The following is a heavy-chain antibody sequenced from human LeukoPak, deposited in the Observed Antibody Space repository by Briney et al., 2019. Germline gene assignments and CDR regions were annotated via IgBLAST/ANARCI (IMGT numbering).Heavy chain of an antibody. CDR3: ARGYCTGGNCYSFGY. Sequence: SGTLSLTCVVSGASVSTNNWWKWVRQAPGKGLEWIGEVYHSGLTNYSPSLKSRVSMSIDKSKNIFSLNLTSVTAADTAVYYCARGYCTGGNCYSFGYWGQGTLVIVSS. J-gene: IGHJ4*02. CDR1: GASVSTNNW. V-gene: IGHV4-4*02. CDR2: VYHSGLT. D-gene: IGHD2-8*02.